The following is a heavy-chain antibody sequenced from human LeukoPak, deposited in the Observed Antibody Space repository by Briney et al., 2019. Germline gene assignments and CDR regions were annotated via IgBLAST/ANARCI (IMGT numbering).Heavy chain of an antibody. CDR3: GRAWDSGYDVRVFDP. V-gene: IGHV1-46*01. CDR1: GYTFTSYY. CDR2: INPSGGST. J-gene: IGHJ5*02. Sequence: PSVKVSCKASGYTFTSYYMHWVRQAPGQGLEWMGIINPSGGSTSYAQKFQGRVTMTRDMSTSPVYMHLSSLKSQDKTVYHCGRAWDSGYDVRVFDPGGQGTVVSVSS. D-gene: IGHD5-12*01.